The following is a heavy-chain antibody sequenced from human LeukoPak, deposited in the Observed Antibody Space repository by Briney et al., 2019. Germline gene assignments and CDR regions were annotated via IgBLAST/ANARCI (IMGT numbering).Heavy chain of an antibody. J-gene: IGHJ4*02. V-gene: IGHV3-21*01. CDR2: FSSGGGTYI. Sequence: PGESLKISCAASGFPFSSYSMDWVRQAPGKGLEWVSAFSSGGGTYIYYGDSVKGRFTISRDNAENSLYLQMNSLRAEDTAVYYCVRQSGLRYGFDYWGRGNLVTVS. D-gene: IGHD5-12*01. CDR1: GFPFSSYS. CDR3: VRQSGLRYGFDY.